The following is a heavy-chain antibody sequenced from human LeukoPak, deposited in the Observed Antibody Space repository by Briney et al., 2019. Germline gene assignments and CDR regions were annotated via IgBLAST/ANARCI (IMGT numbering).Heavy chain of an antibody. V-gene: IGHV1-18*04. Sequence: ASVRVSFKASGYTFTIYGISWVRQAPGQGREWMGWISAYNGNTNYAQKLQGRVTITTDTSTSTAYMELRSLRSDDTAVYYCARGPSSGWYRVDYWGQGTLVTVSS. CDR3: ARGPSSGWYRVDY. J-gene: IGHJ4*02. D-gene: IGHD6-19*01. CDR1: GYTFTIYG. CDR2: ISAYNGNT.